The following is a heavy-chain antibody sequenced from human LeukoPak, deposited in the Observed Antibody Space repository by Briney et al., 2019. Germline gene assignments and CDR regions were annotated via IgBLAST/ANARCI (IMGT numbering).Heavy chain of an antibody. J-gene: IGHJ4*02. Sequence: GGSLRLSCAASGFTFSNYWMHWVRQVPGKGLVWVSRINDDGSATFYADSVKGRFTISRDNAKNTLFLQINSLRAEDTAVCYCAREILAPGKTHDYWGQGTLVTVSS. V-gene: IGHV3-74*01. CDR2: INDDGSAT. CDR1: GFTFSNYW. CDR3: AREILAPGKTHDY.